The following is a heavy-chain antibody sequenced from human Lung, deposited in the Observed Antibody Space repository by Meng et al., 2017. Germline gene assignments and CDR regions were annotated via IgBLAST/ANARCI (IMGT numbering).Heavy chain of an antibody. CDR3: ARDEDISAAGKLFGDY. CDR1: GSTFPDYW. V-gene: IGHV1-2*06. Sequence: QGRLGHSGAGVTQAGASGKVSCKAAGSTFPDYWLHGVRRAPGQGLEWMGRINPKSGDTHYAQRFQGRVTMTGDTSISTAYMELSGLRSDDTAMYYCARDEDISAAGKLFGDYWGQGTLVTVSS. J-gene: IGHJ4*02. D-gene: IGHD6-13*01. CDR2: INPKSGDT.